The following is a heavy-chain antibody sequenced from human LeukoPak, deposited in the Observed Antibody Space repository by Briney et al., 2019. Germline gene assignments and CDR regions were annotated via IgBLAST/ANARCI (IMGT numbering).Heavy chain of an antibody. CDR3: ARASDGYSSSWYLYYYYYMDV. CDR1: GFTFSTYE. D-gene: IGHD6-13*01. J-gene: IGHJ6*03. CDR2: ISSSSSYI. V-gene: IGHV3-21*01. Sequence: PGGSLRLSCVASGFTFSTYEMNWVRQAPGKGLEWVSSISSSSSYIYYADSVKGRFTISRDNAKNSLYLQMNSLRAEDTAVYYCARASDGYSSSWYLYYYYYMDVWGKGTTVTVSS.